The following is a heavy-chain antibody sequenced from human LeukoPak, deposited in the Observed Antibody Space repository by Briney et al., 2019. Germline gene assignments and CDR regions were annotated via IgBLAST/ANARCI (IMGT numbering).Heavy chain of an antibody. CDR1: GFTFSNYG. V-gene: IGHV3-33*01. CDR3: AREGPRGNSQFDY. J-gene: IGHJ4*02. CDR2: IWYDGSNK. Sequence: GGSLRLSCAASGFTFSNYGMHWVRQAPGRGLEWVALIWYDGSNKYYTDSVKGRLTISRDNSKDTLFLQMNSLRAEDTAVYYCAREGPRGNSQFDYWGQGTLVTVSS. D-gene: IGHD4-23*01.